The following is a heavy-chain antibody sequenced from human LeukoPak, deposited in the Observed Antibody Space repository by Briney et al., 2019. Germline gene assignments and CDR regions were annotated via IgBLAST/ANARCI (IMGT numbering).Heavy chain of an antibody. CDR3: AREGQLVALNYYYYYTMDV. CDR2: MYTSGST. CDR1: GSSINSGTYY. Sequence: SQTLSLTCTVSGSSINSGTYYWTWIRQPAGKGLEWIGRMYTSGSTNYNPSLKGRVTMSVDTSKNQSSLKLSSVTAADTAVYYCAREGQLVALNYYYYYTMDVWGQGTTVTVSS. V-gene: IGHV4-61*02. D-gene: IGHD6-6*01. J-gene: IGHJ6*02.